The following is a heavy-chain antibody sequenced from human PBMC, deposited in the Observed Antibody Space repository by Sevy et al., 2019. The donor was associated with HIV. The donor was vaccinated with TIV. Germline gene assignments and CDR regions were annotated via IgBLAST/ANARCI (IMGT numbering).Heavy chain of an antibody. CDR2: IYTSGST. V-gene: IGHV4-4*07. Sequence: SKTLSLTCTVSGGSISSYYWSWIRQPAGKGLEWIGRIYTSGSTNYNPSLKSRVTMSVDTSKNQCSLKLSSVTAADTAVYYCARLGWTYNAFDIWGQGTMVTVSS. CDR1: GGSISSYY. CDR3: ARLGWTYNAFDI. J-gene: IGHJ3*02. D-gene: IGHD7-27*01.